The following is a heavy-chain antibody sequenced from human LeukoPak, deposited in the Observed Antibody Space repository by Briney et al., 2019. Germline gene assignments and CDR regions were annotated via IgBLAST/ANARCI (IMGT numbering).Heavy chain of an antibody. CDR3: ARVELGFVLSGQQLGAFDY. CDR1: GYSFTSYW. J-gene: IGHJ4*02. Sequence: GESLKISCKGSGYSFTSYWIGWVRQMPGKGLEWMGIIYPGDSDTRYSPSFQGQVTISADKSISTAYLQWSSLKASDTAMYYCARVELGFVLSGQQLGAFDYWGQGTLVTVSS. CDR2: IYPGDSDT. D-gene: IGHD6-13*01. V-gene: IGHV5-51*01.